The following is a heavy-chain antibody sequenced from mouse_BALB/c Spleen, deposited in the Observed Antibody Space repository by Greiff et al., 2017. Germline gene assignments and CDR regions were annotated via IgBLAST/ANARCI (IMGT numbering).Heavy chain of an antibody. CDR1: GFNIKDYY. CDR2: IDPENGDT. Sequence: EVQLQQSGAELVRSGASVKLSCTASGFNIKDYYMHWVKQRPEQGLEWIGWIDPENGDTEYAPKFQGKATMTADTSSNTAYMQLSSLTSEDSAVYFCARSRGLRPFYAMDYWGQGTSVTVSS. CDR3: ARSRGLRPFYAMDY. V-gene: IGHV14-4*02. D-gene: IGHD2-4*01. J-gene: IGHJ4*01.